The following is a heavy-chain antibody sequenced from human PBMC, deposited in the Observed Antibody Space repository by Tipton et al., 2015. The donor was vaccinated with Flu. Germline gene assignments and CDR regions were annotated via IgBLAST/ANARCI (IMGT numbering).Heavy chain of an antibody. D-gene: IGHD4-11*01. CDR2: VFHSGAT. CDR3: ARRDYSNYVSEPKNWFDS. CDR1: GGSISGSIW. J-gene: IGHJ5*01. Sequence: TLSLTCEVSGGSISGSIWWSWVRQSPGKGLEWIGEVFHSGATNYNPSLKSRVTISVDTSKNQFSLQLSSVTAADTAVYYCARRDYSNYVSEPKNWFDSWGLGTLVTVSS. V-gene: IGHV4-4*02.